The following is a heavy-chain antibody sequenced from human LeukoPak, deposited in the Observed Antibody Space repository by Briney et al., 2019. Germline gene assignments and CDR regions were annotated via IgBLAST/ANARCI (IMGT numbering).Heavy chain of an antibody. D-gene: IGHD2-15*01. CDR3: ASDRDIVVVVADPATFDY. CDR1: GSTFSSYA. CDR2: ISYDGSNK. Sequence: GRSLRLSCAASGSTFSSYAMHWVRQAPGKGLEWVAVISYDGSNKYYADSVKGRFTISRDNSKNTLYLQMNSLRAEDTAVYYCASDRDIVVVVADPATFDYWGQGTLVTVSS. V-gene: IGHV3-30*04. J-gene: IGHJ4*02.